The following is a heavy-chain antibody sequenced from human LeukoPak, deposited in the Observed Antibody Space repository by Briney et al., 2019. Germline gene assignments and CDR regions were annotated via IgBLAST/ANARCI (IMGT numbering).Heavy chain of an antibody. J-gene: IGHJ5*02. Sequence: GASVKVSCKASGYTFNTYGISWVRQAPGQGLEWMGWINAYNGDTNHAQKFQGRVTMTTDTSTTTAYMELGSLRSDDTAVYYCARDGSGHRFDPWGQGTLVTVSS. V-gene: IGHV1-18*04. CDR1: GYTFNTYG. CDR2: INAYNGDT. D-gene: IGHD6-25*01. CDR3: ARDGSGHRFDP.